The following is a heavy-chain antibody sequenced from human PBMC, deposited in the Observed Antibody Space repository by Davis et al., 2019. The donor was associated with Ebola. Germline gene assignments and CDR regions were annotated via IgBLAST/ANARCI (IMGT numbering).Heavy chain of an antibody. D-gene: IGHD6-19*01. V-gene: IGHV4-59*01. Sequence: SETLSLTCAVYGGSFSGYYWSWIRQHPGKGLEWIGYIYYSGSTNYNPSLKSRVTISVDTSKNQFSLKLSSVTAADTAVYYCARVQWLGFDYWGQGTLVTVSS. CDR2: IYYSGST. CDR1: GGSFSGYY. J-gene: IGHJ4*02. CDR3: ARVQWLGFDY.